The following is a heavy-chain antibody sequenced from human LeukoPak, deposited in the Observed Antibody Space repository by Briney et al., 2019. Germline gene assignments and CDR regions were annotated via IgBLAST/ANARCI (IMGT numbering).Heavy chain of an antibody. CDR2: INHSGST. D-gene: IGHD2-2*01. CDR1: GGSFSGYY. Sequence: SETLSLTCSVYGGSFSGYYWSWFRQPPGEGLEWIGEINHSGSTNYNPSLNGRVIISVYTSKNQFSLKLNSVTAADRAGYYFAGRRVPAAISVGMDVRLKGTTVTVCS. CDR3: AGRRVPAAISVGMDV. J-gene: IGHJ6*01. V-gene: IGHV4-34*01.